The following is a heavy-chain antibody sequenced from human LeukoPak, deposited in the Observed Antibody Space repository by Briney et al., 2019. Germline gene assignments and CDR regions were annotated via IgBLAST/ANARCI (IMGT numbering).Heavy chain of an antibody. J-gene: IGHJ5*02. CDR3: ARDRLGYCSSTSCRTNWFDP. CDR2: ISSSSSYI. V-gene: IGHV3-21*01. D-gene: IGHD2-2*01. CDR1: GVTCSSYS. Sequence: GGSLRLSWAASGVTCSSYSMSWVRQAPGKGLEWVSSISSSSSYIYYADSVKGRFTISRDNAKNSLYLQMNSLRAEDTAVYYCARDRLGYCSSTSCRTNWFDPWGQGTLVTVSS.